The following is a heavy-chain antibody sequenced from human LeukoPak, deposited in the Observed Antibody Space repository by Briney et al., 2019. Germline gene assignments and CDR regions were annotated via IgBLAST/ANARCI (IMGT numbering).Heavy chain of an antibody. V-gene: IGHV3-48*04. Sequence: GGSLRLSCAASGFTFSSYWMSWVRQAPGKGLEWVSYISSSSSTIYYADSVKGRFTISRDNAKNSMYLQMNSLRAEDTAVYYCAKNMIDPYYYYGMDVWGQGTTVTVSS. J-gene: IGHJ6*02. D-gene: IGHD3-22*01. CDR2: ISSSSSTI. CDR3: AKNMIDPYYYYGMDV. CDR1: GFTFSSYW.